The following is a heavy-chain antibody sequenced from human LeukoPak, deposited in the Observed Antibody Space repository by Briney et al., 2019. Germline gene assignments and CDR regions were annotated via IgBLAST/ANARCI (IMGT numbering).Heavy chain of an antibody. CDR2: INHSGST. V-gene: IGHV4-34*01. Sequence: KTSETLSLTCTVSGGSISSYYWSWIRQPPGKGLEWIGEINHSGSTNYNPSLKSRVVISVDTSKNQFSLNMNSVTAADTAVYYCARHPTKWELRLSLDYWGQGTLVTVSS. D-gene: IGHD1-26*01. CDR1: GGSISSYY. J-gene: IGHJ4*02. CDR3: ARHPTKWELRLSLDY.